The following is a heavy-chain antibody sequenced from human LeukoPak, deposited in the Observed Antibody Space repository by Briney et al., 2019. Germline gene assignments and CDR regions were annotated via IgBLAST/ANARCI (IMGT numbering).Heavy chain of an antibody. J-gene: IGHJ5*02. Sequence: GGSPKILCKGTGYSISSYWIAWVRQKPGESLEWIGIIYPGDSDDRYSPSFQGQVTISADKSIDTAYLEWNSLKASDTAMYYGARHPKDSTGSTWLDPLGQGTLVTVSS. V-gene: IGHV5-51*01. CDR1: GYSISSYW. D-gene: IGHD1-7*01. CDR3: ARHPKDSTGSTWLDP. CDR2: IYPGDSDD.